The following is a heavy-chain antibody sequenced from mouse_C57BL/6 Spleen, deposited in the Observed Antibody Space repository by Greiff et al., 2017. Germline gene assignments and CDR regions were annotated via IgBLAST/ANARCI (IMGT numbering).Heavy chain of an antibody. D-gene: IGHD1-1*01. J-gene: IGHJ2*01. V-gene: IGHV14-4*01. Sequence: EVKVVESGAELVRPGASVKLSCTASGFNIKDDYMHWVKQRPEQGLEWIGWIDPENGDTEYASKFQGKATITADTSSNTAYLQLSSLKSEDTAVYYCTTGDYYGSSRDFDYWGQGTTLTVSS. CDR2: IDPENGDT. CDR3: TTGDYYGSSRDFDY. CDR1: GFNIKDDY.